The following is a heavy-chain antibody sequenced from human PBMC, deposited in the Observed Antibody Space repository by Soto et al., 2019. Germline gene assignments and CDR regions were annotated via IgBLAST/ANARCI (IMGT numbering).Heavy chain of an antibody. CDR3: ARGGQYRYFDY. V-gene: IGHV1-18*01. CDR2: ISPYNGDT. Sequence: QVQLVQSGAEVKKPGASVKVSCTTSGYTFTLFGITWVRQAPGQGLEWMGWISPYNGDTKYAEKLEGSVTSTTDTSTNTAYMELSSLTADDSAAYDCARGGQYRYFDYWGQGTLVTVSS. D-gene: IGHD2-2*02. CDR1: GYTFTLFG. J-gene: IGHJ4*02.